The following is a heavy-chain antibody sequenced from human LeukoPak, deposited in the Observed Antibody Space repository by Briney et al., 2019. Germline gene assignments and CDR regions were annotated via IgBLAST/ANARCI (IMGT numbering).Heavy chain of an antibody. CDR2: ISGSGGST. D-gene: IGHD1-26*01. Sequence: GGSLRLSCAASGFTFSSYAMSWVRQAPGKGLEWVSAISGSGGSTYYADSVKGRFTISRDNSKNTLYLQMNSLRSEDTAVYYCARANIREHYPWIFAFDIWGQGTMVTVSS. CDR1: GFTFSSYA. CDR3: ARANIREHYPWIFAFDI. V-gene: IGHV3-23*01. J-gene: IGHJ3*02.